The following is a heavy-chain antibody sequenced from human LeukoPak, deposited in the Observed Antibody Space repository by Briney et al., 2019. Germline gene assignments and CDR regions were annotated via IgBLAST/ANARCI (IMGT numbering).Heavy chain of an antibody. CDR2: ISYDGSNK. J-gene: IGHJ4*02. Sequence: GGSLRLSCAASGFTFSSYGMHWVRQAPGKGLEWVAVISYDGSNKYYADSVKGRFTISRDNSKNTLYLQMNSLRAEDTAVYYCAKARGYSGSVLGYWGQGKLGTASS. CDR1: GFTFSSYG. CDR3: AKARGYSGSVLGY. V-gene: IGHV3-30*18. D-gene: IGHD5-12*01.